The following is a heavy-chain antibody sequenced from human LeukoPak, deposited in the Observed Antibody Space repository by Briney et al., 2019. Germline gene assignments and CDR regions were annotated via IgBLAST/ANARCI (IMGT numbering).Heavy chain of an antibody. D-gene: IGHD1-26*01. CDR1: GYTFTSYG. CDR3: ARDRVWWELFLGYYMDV. J-gene: IGHJ6*03. V-gene: IGHV1-18*01. CDR2: ISAYNGNT. Sequence: ASVKVSCKASGYTFTSYGISWVRQAPGQGLEWMGWISAYNGNTNYAQKLQGRVTMTTDTSTSTAYMELRSLRSDDTAVYYCARDRVWWELFLGYYMDVWGKGTTVTISS.